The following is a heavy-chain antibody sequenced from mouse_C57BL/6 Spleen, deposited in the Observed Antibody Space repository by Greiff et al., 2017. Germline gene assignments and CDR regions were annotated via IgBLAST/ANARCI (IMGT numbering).Heavy chain of an antibody. J-gene: IGHJ2*01. CDR2: IYPGSGNT. CDR1: GYSFTSYY. D-gene: IGHD1-1*01. Sequence: QVQLQQSGPELVKPGASVKISCKASGYSFTSYYIHWVKQRPGQGLEWIGWIYPGSGNTKYNEKFKGKATLTADISSSTAYMQLSSLTSEDSAVYYCARGNYYGSSPDYWGQGTTLTVSS. V-gene: IGHV1-66*01. CDR3: ARGNYYGSSPDY.